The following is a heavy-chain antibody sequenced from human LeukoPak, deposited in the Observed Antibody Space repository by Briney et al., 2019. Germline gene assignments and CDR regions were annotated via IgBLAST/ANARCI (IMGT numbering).Heavy chain of an antibody. CDR1: GGTFSSYA. D-gene: IGHD5-24*01. V-gene: IGHV1-69*13. CDR2: IIPIFGTA. J-gene: IGHJ6*02. Sequence: SVKVSCKASGGTFSSYAISWVRQAPGQGLEWMGGIIPIFGTANYAQKFQDRVTITADESTSTAYMELSSLRSEDTAVYYCARDRLATISDYYYYGMDVWGQGTTVTVSS. CDR3: ARDRLATISDYYYYGMDV.